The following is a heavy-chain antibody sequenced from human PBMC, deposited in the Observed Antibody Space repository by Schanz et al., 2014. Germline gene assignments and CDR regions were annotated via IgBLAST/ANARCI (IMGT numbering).Heavy chain of an antibody. CDR1: GFTLNNAW. Sequence: EVQLVESGGGLVKPGGSLRLSCATSGFTLNNAWMNWVRQAPGKGLQWVARIKSKTDGGTRDYAAPVKGSFTTSTDDSKNAVVLKKNSLHPEATAVYYCTADLWFGAVWGVWWGQGTLVTVSS. CDR3: TADLWFGAVWGVW. CDR2: IKSKTDGGTR. D-gene: IGHD3-10*01. V-gene: IGHV3-15*01. J-gene: IGHJ4*02.